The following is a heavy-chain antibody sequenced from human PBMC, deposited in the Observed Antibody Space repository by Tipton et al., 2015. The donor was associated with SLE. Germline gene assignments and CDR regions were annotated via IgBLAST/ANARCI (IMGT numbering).Heavy chain of an antibody. Sequence: TLSLTCSVSNGSMNNYYWSWIRQSPGKGLEWIGYIYHSGSTFYSPSLRSRVTISVDTSKNKFSLRLISVTAADTAVYYCAREKSGHGYFDSWGQGSLVTVSS. CDR1: NGSMNNYY. D-gene: IGHD5-12*01. J-gene: IGHJ4*02. CDR3: AREKSGHGYFDS. V-gene: IGHV4-59*12. CDR2: IYHSGST.